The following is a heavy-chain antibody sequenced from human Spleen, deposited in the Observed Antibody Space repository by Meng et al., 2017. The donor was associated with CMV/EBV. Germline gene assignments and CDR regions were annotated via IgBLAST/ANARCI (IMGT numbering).Heavy chain of an antibody. D-gene: IGHD1-14*01. CDR3: AREGNQPITTSNWFDP. CDR2: ISYSGST. Sequence: DSVSSGTFYWTWLRQPPGKGLEWIGYISYSGSTYFNPSLRSRVTMSLDTSKNQFSLGLRSVTATDTAMYYCAREGNQPITTSNWFDPWGQGTLVTVSS. V-gene: IGHV4-30-4*08. CDR1: DSVSSGTFY. J-gene: IGHJ5*02.